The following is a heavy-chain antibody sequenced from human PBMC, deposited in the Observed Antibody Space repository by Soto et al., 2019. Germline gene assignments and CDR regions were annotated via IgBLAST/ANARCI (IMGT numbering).Heavy chain of an antibody. CDR2: FSYSGSL. CDR1: GGSSRAYH. CDR3: AGGPRYWSFAR. Sequence: PSETLSLTCSVYGGSSRAYHWSWIRQSPGEGLEWIGEFSYSGSLNYNPSLKRRVAVSLDTSTDHFSLTMTSVTAADTGVYFCAGGPRYWSFARWCRGTLVTVAS. D-gene: IGHD1-20*01. V-gene: IGHV4-34*01. J-gene: IGHJ2*01.